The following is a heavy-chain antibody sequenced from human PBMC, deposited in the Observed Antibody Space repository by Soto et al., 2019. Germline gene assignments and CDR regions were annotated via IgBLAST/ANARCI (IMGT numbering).Heavy chain of an antibody. CDR3: ARDGLPTVANLRGMDV. Sequence: QVQLQESGPGLVKPSQTLSLTCTVSGGSISSGDYYWSWIRQPPGKGLEWIGYIYYSGSTYYNPSLKSRVTISVDTSKNQFSLKLSSVTAADTAVYYCARDGLPTVANLRGMDVWGQGTTVTVSS. D-gene: IGHD4-17*01. CDR2: IYYSGST. V-gene: IGHV4-30-4*01. CDR1: GGSISSGDYY. J-gene: IGHJ6*02.